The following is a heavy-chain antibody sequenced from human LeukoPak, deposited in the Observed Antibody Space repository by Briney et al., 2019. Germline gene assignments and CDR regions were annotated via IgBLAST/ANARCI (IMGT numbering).Heavy chain of an antibody. Sequence: ASGKVSCKASGYTFTRHYMNFVRLAPGQGLEWMGWINPTGGTTYAQKFQDRITMTRDTSINTAYMELSGLRSDDTAVYYCARDLGWSSSHWGQGTLVTVSS. CDR1: GYTFTRHY. CDR3: ARDLGWSSSH. CDR2: INPTGGT. D-gene: IGHD6-6*01. V-gene: IGHV1-2*02. J-gene: IGHJ4*02.